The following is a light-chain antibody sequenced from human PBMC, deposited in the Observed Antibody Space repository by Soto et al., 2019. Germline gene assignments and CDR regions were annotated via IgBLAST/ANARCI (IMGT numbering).Light chain of an antibody. J-gene: IGKJ4*01. V-gene: IGKV3-20*01. Sequence: EFVLTQSPGTLSLSPGERATISCRASQTVRNNYLAWYQQKPGQAPRLLIYDASSRATGIPDRFSGGGSGTDFTLTISRLEPEDVAVYYCQQFSSYPLTFGGGTKVEIK. CDR1: QTVRNNY. CDR3: QQFSSYPLT. CDR2: DAS.